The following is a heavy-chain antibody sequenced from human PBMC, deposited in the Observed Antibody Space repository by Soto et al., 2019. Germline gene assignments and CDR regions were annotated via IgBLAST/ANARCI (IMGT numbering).Heavy chain of an antibody. V-gene: IGHV4-31*03. CDR2: IYYSGST. D-gene: IGHD3-22*01. CDR1: GGSISSGGYY. CDR3: AREDHDSSGYYFQH. Sequence: SETLSLTCTVSGGSISSGGYYWSWIRQHPGKGLEWIGYIYYSGSTYYNPSLKSRVTISVDTSKNQFSLKLSSVTAADTAVYYCAREDHDSSGYYFQHWGQGTLVTVS. J-gene: IGHJ1*01.